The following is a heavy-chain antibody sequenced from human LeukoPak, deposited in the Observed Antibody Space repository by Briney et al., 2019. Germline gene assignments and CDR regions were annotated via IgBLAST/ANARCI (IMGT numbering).Heavy chain of an antibody. CDR1: GGTFSSYA. Sequence: SVKVSCKASGGTFSSYAISWVRQAPGQGLEWMGRIIPILGIANYAQKFQGRVTITADKSTSTAYMELSSLRSEDTAVYYCARERLVGATAYVGRPIPFDYWGQGTLVTVSS. CDR2: IIPILGIA. CDR3: ARERLVGATAYVGRPIPFDY. V-gene: IGHV1-69*04. D-gene: IGHD1-26*01. J-gene: IGHJ4*02.